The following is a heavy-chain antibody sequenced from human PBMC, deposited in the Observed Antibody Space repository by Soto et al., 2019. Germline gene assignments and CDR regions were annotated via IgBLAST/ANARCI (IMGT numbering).Heavy chain of an antibody. J-gene: IGHJ6*03. CDR2: IWYDGSNK. V-gene: IGHV3-33*01. CDR3: ARSPYGDYGDYYYYMDV. CDR1: GFTFSSYG. D-gene: IGHD4-17*01. Sequence: PGGSLRLSCAASGFTFSSYGMHWVRQAPGKGLEWVAVIWYDGSNKYYADSVKGRFTISRDNSKNTLYLQMNSLRAEDTAVYYCARSPYGDYGDYYYYMDVWGKGTTVTVSS.